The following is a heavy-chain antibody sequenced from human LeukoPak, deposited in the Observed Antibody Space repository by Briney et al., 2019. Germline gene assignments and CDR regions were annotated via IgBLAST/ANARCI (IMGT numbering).Heavy chain of an antibody. J-gene: IGHJ6*02. Sequence: GRSLRLSCAASGFTFSGYGMHWVRQAPGKGLEWVADISYDGSKIYYADSVKGRFTTSRDISKNTLYLQMDSLRAEDTAVYYCAKDLVDWSARAYYFYGMDVWGQGTTVIVSS. D-gene: IGHD3-9*01. CDR3: AKDLVDWSARAYYFYGMDV. CDR1: GFTFSGYG. V-gene: IGHV3-30*18. CDR2: ISYDGSKI.